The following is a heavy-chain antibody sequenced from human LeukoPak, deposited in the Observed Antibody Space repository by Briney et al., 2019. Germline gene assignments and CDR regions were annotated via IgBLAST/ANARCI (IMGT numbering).Heavy chain of an antibody. V-gene: IGHV3-33*01. CDR3: ARDQLPALGWSALGGIQH. CDR2: IWYDGSNK. J-gene: IGHJ1*01. CDR1: GFTFSSYG. D-gene: IGHD2-21*01. Sequence: PGRSLRLSCAASGFTFSSYGMHWVRQAPGKGLEWVAVIWYDGSNKYYADSVKGRFTISRDNSKNTLYLQMNSLRAEDTAVYYCARDQLPALGWSALGGIQHWGQGTLVTVSS.